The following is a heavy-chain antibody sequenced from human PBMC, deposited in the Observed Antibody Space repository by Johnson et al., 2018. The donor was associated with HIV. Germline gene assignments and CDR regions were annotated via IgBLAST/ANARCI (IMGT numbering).Heavy chain of an antibody. CDR1: GFTFSSYA. CDR2: ISYDGSNK. J-gene: IGHJ3*01. CDR3: TRVTIFGVTKVDALDF. Sequence: QVQLVESGGGVVQPGRSLRLSCAASGFTFSSYAMHWVRQAPGKGLEWVAVISYDGSNKYYADSVKGRFTISRDHSKHTLYLQMNSLRAEDTALYYCTRVTIFGVTKVDALDFWGQGTKVTVSS. V-gene: IGHV3-30*04. D-gene: IGHD3-3*01.